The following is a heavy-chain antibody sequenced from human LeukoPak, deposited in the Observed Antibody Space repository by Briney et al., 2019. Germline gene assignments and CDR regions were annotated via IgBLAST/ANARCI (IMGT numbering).Heavy chain of an antibody. D-gene: IGHD1-26*01. Sequence: SETLSLTCTVSGGSISSSSYYWGWIRQPPGKGLEWIGSIYYSGSTYYNPSLKSRVTISVDTSKNQFSLKLSSVTAADTAVYYCATLDGVGATGWFAFDIWGQGTMVTVSS. CDR3: ATLDGVGATGWFAFDI. J-gene: IGHJ3*02. CDR1: GGSISSSSYY. V-gene: IGHV4-39*01. CDR2: IYYSGST.